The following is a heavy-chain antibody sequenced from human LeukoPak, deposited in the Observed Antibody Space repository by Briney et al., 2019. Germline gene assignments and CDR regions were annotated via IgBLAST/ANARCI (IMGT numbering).Heavy chain of an antibody. V-gene: IGHV4-59*01. CDR3: ARGGTDNDILAFDP. D-gene: IGHD3-9*01. J-gene: IGHJ5*02. Sequence: SETLSLTCTVSGGSISYYYWTWIRQSPGKGLEWLGQIYYTGSTYYNPSLKRRVTISVDTSRNQFSLNLTSVTAADTAVYYCARGGTDNDILAFDPWGQGTLVTVSS. CDR1: GGSISYYY. CDR2: IYYTGST.